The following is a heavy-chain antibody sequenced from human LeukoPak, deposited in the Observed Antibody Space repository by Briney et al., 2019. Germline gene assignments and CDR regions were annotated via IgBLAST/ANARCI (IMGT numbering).Heavy chain of an antibody. D-gene: IGHD1-1*01. J-gene: IGHJ6*02. CDR3: AKETMSYYYYYGMDV. CDR2: ISNDGSGK. Sequence: GGSLRLSCEASGFTFNSYAIHWVRQAPGKGLEWVAFISNDGSGKYYADSVKGRFTISRDNSKNTLYLQMNSLRDEDTAVYYCAKETMSYYYYYGMDVWGQGTTVTVSS. CDR1: GFTFNSYA. V-gene: IGHV3-30*18.